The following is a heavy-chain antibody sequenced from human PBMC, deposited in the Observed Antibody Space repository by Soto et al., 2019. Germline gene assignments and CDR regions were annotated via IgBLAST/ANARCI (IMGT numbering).Heavy chain of an antibody. CDR3: ARGKSGYSSSSRAFDI. V-gene: IGHV6-1*01. Sequence: SQTLSLPCAISGDSVSSNSAAWNWIRQSPSRGLEWLGRTYYRSKWYNDYAVSVKSRITINPDTSKNQFSLQLNSVTPEDTAVYYCARGKSGYSSSSRAFDIWGQGTMVTVSS. J-gene: IGHJ3*02. CDR2: TYYRSKWYN. D-gene: IGHD6-6*01. CDR1: GDSVSSNSAA.